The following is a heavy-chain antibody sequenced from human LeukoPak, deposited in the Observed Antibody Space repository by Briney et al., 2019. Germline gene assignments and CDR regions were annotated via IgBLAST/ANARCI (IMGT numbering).Heavy chain of an antibody. D-gene: IGHD4-11*01. CDR1: GGSISGGY. J-gene: IGHJ4*02. V-gene: IGHV4-4*09. CDR2: VYTSGST. Sequence: SPTLSLTCTVAGGSISGGYWSSIRQPPRGGLEWIGYVYTSGSTNYNPSLKSRVTISVDTSKSPFALNLSSVTAADTAVYYCAKSYFDYSTYYSYYFNLWGQGALVTVSS. CDR3: AKSYFDYSTYYSYYFNL.